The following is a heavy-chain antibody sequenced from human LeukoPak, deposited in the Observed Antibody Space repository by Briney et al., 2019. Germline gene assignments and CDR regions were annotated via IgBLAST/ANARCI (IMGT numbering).Heavy chain of an antibody. CDR2: IYYSGST. J-gene: IGHJ4*02. V-gene: IGHV4-59*01. Sequence: SETLSLTCTVSGGSISSYYWSWIRQPPGKGLEWIGYIYYSGSTNYNPSLKSRVTISVDTSKNQFSLKLSSVTAADTAVYYCARRVAGAPFDYWGQGALVTVSS. CDR3: ARRVAGAPFDY. CDR1: GGSISSYY. D-gene: IGHD6-13*01.